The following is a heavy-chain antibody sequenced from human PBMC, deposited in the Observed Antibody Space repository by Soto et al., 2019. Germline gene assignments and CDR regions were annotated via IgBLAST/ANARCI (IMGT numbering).Heavy chain of an antibody. D-gene: IGHD2-15*01. V-gene: IGHV3-48*03. CDR2: ISTSGTTI. Sequence: EEQLVESGGGLVQPGRSLRLSCAASGFTFSSYERNWVRQAPGRGLQWVSYISTSGTTIYYADSVKGRFTVSRDNAKNSLYLQMNNLRAEDTAVYFCARDATFYRSGGSPADDAFDLWGQGTMVTVS. CDR3: ARDATFYRSGGSPADDAFDL. CDR1: GFTFSSYE. J-gene: IGHJ3*01.